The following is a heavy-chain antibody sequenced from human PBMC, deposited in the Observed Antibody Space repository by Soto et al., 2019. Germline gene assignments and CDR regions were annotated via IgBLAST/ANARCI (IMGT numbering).Heavy chain of an antibody. D-gene: IGHD5-12*01. CDR1: GGTFSSYT. CDR3: ARDRSGYDSDY. Sequence: QVQLVQSGAEVKKPGSSVKVSCKASGGTFSSYTISWVRQAPGQGLEWMGRIIPILGIANYAQKFQGRVTITADKSTSTAYMELSSLRSEDTAGYSCARDRSGYDSDYWGQGTLVTVSS. V-gene: IGHV1-69*02. CDR2: IIPILGIA. J-gene: IGHJ4*02.